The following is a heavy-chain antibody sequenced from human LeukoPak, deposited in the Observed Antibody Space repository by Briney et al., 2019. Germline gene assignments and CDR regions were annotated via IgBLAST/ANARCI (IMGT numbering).Heavy chain of an antibody. CDR1: GGSFSGYY. D-gene: IGHD6-13*01. CDR2: INHSGST. J-gene: IGHJ4*02. CDR3: ARGAAGIDY. V-gene: IGHV4-34*01. Sequence: PSETLSLTCAVYGGSFSGYYWSWIRQPPGKGLEWIGEINHSGSTNYNPSLKSRVTISVDTSKNQFSLKLSSVTAADTAVYYCARGAAGIDYWGQGTLVTVSS.